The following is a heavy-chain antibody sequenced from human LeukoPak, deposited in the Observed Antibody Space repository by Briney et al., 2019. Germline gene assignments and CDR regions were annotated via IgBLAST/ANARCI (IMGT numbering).Heavy chain of an antibody. V-gene: IGHV5-51*01. CDR2: IFPGDSDT. D-gene: IGHD2-21*02. CDR1: GYNFSNYW. CDR3: ARQRGAYCGGDCYSLFDS. Sequence: GESMKISCKGSGYNFSNYWIGWVRQMPGEGLELMGRIFPGDSDTSYSPSFQGQVTISADKSINTAYLQWGSLKASDTAVYYCARQRGAYCGGDCYSLFDSWGQGTLVTVSA. J-gene: IGHJ4*02.